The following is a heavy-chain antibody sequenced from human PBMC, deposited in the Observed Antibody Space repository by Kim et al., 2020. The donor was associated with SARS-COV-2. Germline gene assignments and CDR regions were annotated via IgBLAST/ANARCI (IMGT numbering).Heavy chain of an antibody. CDR1: GGSISSYY. CDR3: ARVPIRYYGMDV. CDR2: IYYSGST. Sequence: SETLSLTCTVSGGSISSYYWSWIRQPPGKGLEWIGYIYYSGSTNYNPSLKSRVTISVDTSKNQFSLKLSSVTAADTAVYYCARVPIRYYGMDVWGQGTTVTVSS. J-gene: IGHJ6*02. V-gene: IGHV4-59*01.